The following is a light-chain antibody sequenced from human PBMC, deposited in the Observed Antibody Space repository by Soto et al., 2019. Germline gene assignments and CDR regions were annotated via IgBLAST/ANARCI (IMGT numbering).Light chain of an antibody. Sequence: EIVLTQSPATLSLSPGERATLSCRASRSFASSYLACYQHKPGQAPRLLIYAASSRATGIPDRFIGSGSGTDFTLTISRLEPDDSAVYYCHHYDSSPPYTFGQGTKVDIK. CDR1: RSFASSY. V-gene: IGKV3-20*01. J-gene: IGKJ2*01. CDR3: HHYDSSPPYT. CDR2: AAS.